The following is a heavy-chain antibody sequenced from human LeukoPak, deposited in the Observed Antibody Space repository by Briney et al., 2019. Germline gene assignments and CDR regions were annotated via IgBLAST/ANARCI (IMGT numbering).Heavy chain of an antibody. V-gene: IGHV4-30-4*01. CDR3: ASWSGYYLYFDY. D-gene: IGHD3-3*01. CDR1: GGSISSGDYY. Sequence: SETLSLTCTVSGGSISSGDYYWSWIRQPPGKGLEWIGYIYYSGSTYYNPSLKSRVTISVGTSKNQFSLKLSSVTAADTAVYYCASWSGYYLYFDYWGQGTLVTVSS. J-gene: IGHJ4*02. CDR2: IYYSGST.